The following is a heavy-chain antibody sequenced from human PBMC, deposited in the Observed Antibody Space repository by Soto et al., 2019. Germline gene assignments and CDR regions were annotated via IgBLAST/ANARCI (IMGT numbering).Heavy chain of an antibody. J-gene: IGHJ6*01. Sequence: SVKVSCKASGCTFSSYAISWVRQAPGQGLEWMGGIIPIFGTANYAQKFQGRVTITADKSTSTAYMELSSLRSEDTAVYYCARDGVIAARTKYYYYYGMEVLGQGTTVSVSS. D-gene: IGHD6-6*01. CDR3: ARDGVIAARTKYYYYYGMEV. CDR1: GCTFSSYA. CDR2: IIPIFGTA. V-gene: IGHV1-69*06.